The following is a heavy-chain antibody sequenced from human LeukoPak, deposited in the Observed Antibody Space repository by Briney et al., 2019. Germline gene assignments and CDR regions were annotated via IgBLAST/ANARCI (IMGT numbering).Heavy chain of an antibody. CDR3: ARVGMVAATDY. V-gene: IGHV3-21*01. J-gene: IGHJ4*02. Sequence: PGGSLRLSCAASGFPFSSYSMNWVRQAPGKGLEWVSSVSSSSSYIYYADSVKGRFTISRDNAKNSLYLQMNSLRAEDTAVYYCARVGMVAATDYWGQGTLVTVSS. D-gene: IGHD2-15*01. CDR1: GFPFSSYS. CDR2: VSSSSSYI.